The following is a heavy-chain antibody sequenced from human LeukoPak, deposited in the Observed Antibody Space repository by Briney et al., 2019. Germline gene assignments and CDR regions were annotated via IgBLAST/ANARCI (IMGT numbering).Heavy chain of an antibody. D-gene: IGHD6-13*01. V-gene: IGHV5-10-1*01. Sequence: GESLKISCKGSGYSFTSYWISWVRQMPGKGLEWMGRIDPSDSYTNYSPSFQGHVTISADKSISTAYLQWSNLKASDTAMYYCARDNPIAAAGSTISYYYYYYGMDVWGQGTTVTVSS. CDR1: GYSFTSYW. CDR2: IDPSDSYT. CDR3: ARDNPIAAAGSTISYYYYYYGMDV. J-gene: IGHJ6*02.